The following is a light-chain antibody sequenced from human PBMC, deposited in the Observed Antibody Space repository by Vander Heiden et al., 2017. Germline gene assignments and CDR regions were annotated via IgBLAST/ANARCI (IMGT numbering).Light chain of an antibody. J-gene: IGLJ2*01. CDR1: SREVGGNNY. Sequence: QSPLTPPPSLSSSPGQSGTFSCTGTSREVGGNNYVSGYQQHPGKAPKLMIYDVSERPAGDPDRFSGSKSGNTASLTISGLQAEDEADYYCCSYAGSDTFVLFGGGTKLTVL. V-gene: IGLV2-11*01. CDR3: CSYAGSDTFVL. CDR2: DVS.